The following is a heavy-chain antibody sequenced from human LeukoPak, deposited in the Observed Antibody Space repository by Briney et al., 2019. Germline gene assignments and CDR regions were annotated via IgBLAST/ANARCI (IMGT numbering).Heavy chain of an antibody. D-gene: IGHD3-9*01. V-gene: IGHV3-21*01. J-gene: IGHJ4*02. CDR3: ARDPMYYDILTGYRPYYFDY. Sequence: PGGSLRLSCAASGFTFSSYSMNWVRQAPGKGLEWVSSISSSSGYIYYADSMKGRFTISRDNAKNSLYLQMNSLRAEDTAVYYCARDPMYYDILTGYRPYYFDYWGQGTLVTVSS. CDR2: ISSSSGYI. CDR1: GFTFSSYS.